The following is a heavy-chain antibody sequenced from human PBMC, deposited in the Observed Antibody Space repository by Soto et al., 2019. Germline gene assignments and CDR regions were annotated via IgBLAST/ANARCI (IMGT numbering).Heavy chain of an antibody. CDR3: ARGGGSYQPDFDY. CDR2: IYYSGST. Sequence: SETLTLTCTVSGGSISSYYWSWIRQPPGKGLEWIGYIYYSGSTNYNPSLKSRVTISVDTSKNQFSLKLSSVTAADTAVYYCARGGGSYQPDFDYWGQGTLVTVSS. J-gene: IGHJ4*02. V-gene: IGHV4-59*01. D-gene: IGHD1-26*01. CDR1: GGSISSYY.